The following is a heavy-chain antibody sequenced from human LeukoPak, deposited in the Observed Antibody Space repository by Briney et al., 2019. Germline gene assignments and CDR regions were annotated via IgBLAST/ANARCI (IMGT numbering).Heavy chain of an antibody. Sequence: ASVKVSCKASGYTFTCYYMHWVRHAPGQGLEWMGWINPNSGGTNYAQKFQVRVTMTRDTSISKAYMELSRLRSDDTAVYYCARLEQQLVFDYWGQGTLVTVSS. CDR1: GYTFTCYY. J-gene: IGHJ4*02. V-gene: IGHV1-2*02. D-gene: IGHD6-13*01. CDR2: INPNSGGT. CDR3: ARLEQQLVFDY.